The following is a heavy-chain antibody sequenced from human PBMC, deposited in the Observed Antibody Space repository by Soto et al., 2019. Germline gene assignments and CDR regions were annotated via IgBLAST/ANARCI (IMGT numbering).Heavy chain of an antibody. CDR1: GLTFSSYA. D-gene: IGHD3-3*01. V-gene: IGHV3-23*01. CDR3: AKHSTTYDSWSGAVKGAFDV. J-gene: IGHJ3*01. Sequence: EVQMLESGGGLVQPGGSLRLSCAASGLTFSSYALPWVRQAPGKGLEWVSGISDGGDSTHYADSVKGRFTVSRDNSKNTLYLQINSLRAEDTAVYYCAKHSTTYDSWSGAVKGAFDVWGQGTMVTVSS. CDR2: ISDGGDST.